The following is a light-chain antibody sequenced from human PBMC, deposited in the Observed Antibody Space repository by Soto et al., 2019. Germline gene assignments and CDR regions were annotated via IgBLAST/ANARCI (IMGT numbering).Light chain of an antibody. Sequence: ALTQPASVSGSPGQSITISCTGTSVDIGTYNLVSWYRQYPGEAPKLMIYEVSKLPSGVSNRFSGSKSGNTASLTISGLQAEDEADYYCCSYAGSSTFVLFGGGTKVTVL. CDR2: EVS. V-gene: IGLV2-23*02. CDR3: CSYAGSSTFVL. CDR1: SVDIGTYNL. J-gene: IGLJ1*01.